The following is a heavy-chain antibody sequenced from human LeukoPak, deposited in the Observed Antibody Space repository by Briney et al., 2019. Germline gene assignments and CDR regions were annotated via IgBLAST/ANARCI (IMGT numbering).Heavy chain of an antibody. V-gene: IGHV1-69*05. D-gene: IGHD4-11*01. CDR1: GGTFSRYA. Sequence: ASVKVSCKASGGTFSRYAISWVRQAPGQGLKWMGGIIPIFGTANYAQKFQGRVTITTDESTSTAYMELSSLRSEDTAVYYCARARIVTTGYYMDVCGKGTTVTVSS. CDR2: IIPIFGTA. CDR3: ARARIVTTGYYMDV. J-gene: IGHJ6*03.